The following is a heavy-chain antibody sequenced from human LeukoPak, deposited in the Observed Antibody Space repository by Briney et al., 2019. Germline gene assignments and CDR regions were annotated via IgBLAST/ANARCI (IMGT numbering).Heavy chain of an antibody. CDR2: ISAYNGNT. J-gene: IGHJ4*02. CDR3: ATSYSSGSGFDY. D-gene: IGHD3-22*01. V-gene: IGHV1-18*01. CDR1: GYTFTSYG. Sequence: ASVKVSCKASGYTFTSYGISWVRQAPGQGLEWMGWISAYNGNTNYAQKLQGRVTMTTDTSTSTAYMELRSLRSEDTAVYYCATSYSSGSGFDYWGQGTLVTVSS.